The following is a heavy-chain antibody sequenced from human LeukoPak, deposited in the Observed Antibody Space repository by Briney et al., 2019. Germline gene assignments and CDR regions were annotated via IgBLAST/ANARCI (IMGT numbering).Heavy chain of an antibody. D-gene: IGHD3-3*01. CDR3: AKEPGASGSGFHIDV. V-gene: IGHV3-30*02. CDR1: GFSIRNYG. J-gene: IGHJ6*03. Sequence: PGGSLRLSCAASGFSIRNYGMHCVRQATGKGLEWVSFIWSDGNNRFYADSVKGRFTISRDNSKNMLFLQMDTLRAEDTALYYCAKEPGASGSGFHIDVRGKGTTVIVSS. CDR2: IWSDGNNR.